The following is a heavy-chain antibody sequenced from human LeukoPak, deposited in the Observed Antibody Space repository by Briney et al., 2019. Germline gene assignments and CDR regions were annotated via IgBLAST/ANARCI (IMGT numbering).Heavy chain of an antibody. D-gene: IGHD6-13*01. CDR2: ISWNSGSI. J-gene: IGHJ3*02. V-gene: IGHV3-9*01. CDR3: ARNRAAAGTSDAFDI. Sequence: GGSLRLSCAASGFTFDDYAMHWVRQAPGKGLEWVSGISWNSGSIGYADSVKGRFTISRDNAKNSLYLQMNSLRAEDTALYYCARNRAAAGTSDAFDIWGQGTMVTVSS. CDR1: GFTFDDYA.